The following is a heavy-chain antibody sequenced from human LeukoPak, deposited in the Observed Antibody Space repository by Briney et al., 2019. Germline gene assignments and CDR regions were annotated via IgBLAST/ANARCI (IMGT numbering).Heavy chain of an antibody. CDR2: ISSSSSYI. CDR1: GFTFSSYS. V-gene: IGHV3-21*01. J-gene: IGHJ4*02. Sequence: PGGSLRLSCAASGFTFSSYSMNWVRQAPGKGLEWVSSISSSSSYIYYADSVKGRFTISRDNAKNSLYLQMNSLRAEDAAVYYCATGGKNIAAAGTGYWGRGTLVTVSS. D-gene: IGHD6-13*01. CDR3: ATGGKNIAAAGTGY.